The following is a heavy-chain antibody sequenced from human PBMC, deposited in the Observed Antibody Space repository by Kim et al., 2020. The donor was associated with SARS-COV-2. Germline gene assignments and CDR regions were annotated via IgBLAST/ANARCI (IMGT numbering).Heavy chain of an antibody. CDR2: GSEK. Sequence: GSEKNYVDSVKGRFTISRDNAKNSLYLQLNSLRAEDTAVYYCARRSSGDYWGQGTLVTVSS. J-gene: IGHJ4*02. CDR3: ARRSSGDY. V-gene: IGHV3-7*04. D-gene: IGHD1-26*01.